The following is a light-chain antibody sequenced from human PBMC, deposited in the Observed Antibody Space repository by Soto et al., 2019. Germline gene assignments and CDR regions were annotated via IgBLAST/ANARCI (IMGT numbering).Light chain of an antibody. Sequence: ALTQPASVSGSPGQSITISCTGTSSDVGGYNYVSWYQQHPGKAPKLMIYEVSNRPSGVSNRFSGSKSGNTASLTISGLQAEDEADYYCASYTSSSSYVFGTGTKVTVL. CDR3: ASYTSSSSYV. V-gene: IGLV2-14*01. CDR1: SSDVGGYNY. CDR2: EVS. J-gene: IGLJ1*01.